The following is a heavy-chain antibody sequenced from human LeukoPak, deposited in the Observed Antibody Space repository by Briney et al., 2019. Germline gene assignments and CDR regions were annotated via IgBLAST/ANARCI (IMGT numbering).Heavy chain of an antibody. J-gene: IGHJ2*01. CDR2: IYYSGST. V-gene: IGHV4-61*08. Sequence: SQTLSLTCTVSGGSISSGGYYWSWIRQPPGKGLEWIGYIYYSGSTNYNPSLKSRVTISVDTSKNQFSLKLSSVTAADTAVYYCAGRPHYWYFDLWGRGTLVTVSS. CDR3: AGRPHYWYFDL. CDR1: GGSISSGGYY.